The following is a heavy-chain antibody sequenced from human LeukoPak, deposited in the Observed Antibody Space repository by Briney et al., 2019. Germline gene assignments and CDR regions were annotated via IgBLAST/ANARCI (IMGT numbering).Heavy chain of an antibody. J-gene: IGHJ4*02. CDR2: ISSSSSTI. CDR1: GFTFSSYS. CDR3: ARQNGGSRTPGGGNSFDY. V-gene: IGHV3-48*01. Sequence: GGSLRLSCAASGFTFSSYSMNWVRQAPGKGLEWVSYISSSSSTIYYADSVKGRFTISRDNAKNSLYLQMNSLRAEDTAVYYCARQNGGSRTPGGGNSFDYWGQGTLVTVSS. D-gene: IGHD3-16*01.